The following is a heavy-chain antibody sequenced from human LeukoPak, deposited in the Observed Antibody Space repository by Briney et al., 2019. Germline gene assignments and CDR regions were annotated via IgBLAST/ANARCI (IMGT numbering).Heavy chain of an antibody. D-gene: IGHD5-24*01. CDR1: GGTFSSYA. V-gene: IGHV1-69*01. CDR3: ARRDDHNGRDY. J-gene: IGHJ4*02. CDR2: IIPIFGTA. Sequence: ASVKVSCKASGGTFSSYAISWVRQAPGQGLEWMGGIIPIFGTANYAQKFQGRVTITADESTSTAYMELSSLRAEDTAMYYCARRDDHNGRDYWGQGTLVTVSS.